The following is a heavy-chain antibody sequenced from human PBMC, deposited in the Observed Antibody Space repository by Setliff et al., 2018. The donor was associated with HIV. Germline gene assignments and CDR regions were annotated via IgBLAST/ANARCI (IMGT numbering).Heavy chain of an antibody. CDR3: ARRIYGNNPYFDY. J-gene: IGHJ4*02. CDR1: GSFINSDY. Sequence: PSETLSLTCTVSGSFINSDYWGWIRQPPGKGLEWIGSIYHRATTYYNPSLWGRVTISVDTSQNQFSLKLSSVTAADTAIYYCARRIYGNNPYFDYWSQGTLVTVSS. D-gene: IGHD4-17*01. V-gene: IGHV4-38-2*02. CDR2: IYHRATT.